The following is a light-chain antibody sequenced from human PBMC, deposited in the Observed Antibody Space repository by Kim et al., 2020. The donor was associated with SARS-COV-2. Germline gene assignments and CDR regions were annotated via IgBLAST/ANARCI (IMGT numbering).Light chain of an antibody. CDR2: KDS. Sequence: SYELTQPPSVSVSPGQTARITCSGDALPKQYAYWYQQKPGQAPVLVIYKDSERPSGIPERFSGSSSGTTVTLTISGVQAEDEADHYCQSADSSGTFIWVFGGGTQLTVL. CDR1: ALPKQY. CDR3: QSADSSGTFIWV. V-gene: IGLV3-25*03. J-gene: IGLJ3*02.